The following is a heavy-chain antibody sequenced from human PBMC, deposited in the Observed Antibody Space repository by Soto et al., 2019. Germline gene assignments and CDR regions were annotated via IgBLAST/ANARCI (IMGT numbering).Heavy chain of an antibody. D-gene: IGHD4-17*01. CDR3: AKDVALYGDYYLPGY. V-gene: IGHV3-30*18. CDR1: GFTFSSYG. Sequence: GGSLRLSCAASGFTFSSYGMNWVRQAPGKGLEWVAIISYDGTKKYYVDSVKGRFTLSRDNSRDTVYLQMNSLRAEDTAVYYCAKDVALYGDYYLPGYWGQGTLVTVSS. CDR2: ISYDGTKK. J-gene: IGHJ4*02.